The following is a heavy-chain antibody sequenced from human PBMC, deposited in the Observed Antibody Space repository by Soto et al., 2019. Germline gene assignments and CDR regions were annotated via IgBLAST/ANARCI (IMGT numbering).Heavy chain of an antibody. CDR3: ARDASSGWYGEWGMDV. CDR2: IKQDGSEK. D-gene: IGHD6-19*01. Sequence: PGGSLRLSCAASGFTFSSYWMSWVRQAPGKGLEWVANIKQDGSEKYYVDSVKGRFTISRDNAKNSLYLQMNSLRAEDTAVYYCARDASSGWYGEWGMDVWGQGNTVTVSS. V-gene: IGHV3-7*03. J-gene: IGHJ6*02. CDR1: GFTFSSYW.